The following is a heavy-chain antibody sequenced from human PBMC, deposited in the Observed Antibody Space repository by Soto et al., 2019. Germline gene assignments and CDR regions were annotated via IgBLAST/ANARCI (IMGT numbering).Heavy chain of an antibody. Sequence: ETLSLTCTVSGDSISGYYWSWIRQPPGKGLEWIGYIYYSGSTNYNPSLKGRVTVSVDTSKNQFSLKLTSVTAADTAMYFCAKYRRTDAEGYTFDYWGQGALVTVSS. V-gene: IGHV4-59*01. CDR1: GDSISGYY. CDR2: IYYSGST. CDR3: AKYRRTDAEGYTFDY. D-gene: IGHD2-15*01. J-gene: IGHJ4*02.